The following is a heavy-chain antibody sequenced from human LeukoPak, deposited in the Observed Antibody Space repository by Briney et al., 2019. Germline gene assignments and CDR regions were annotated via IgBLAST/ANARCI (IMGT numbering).Heavy chain of an antibody. D-gene: IGHD2-15*01. J-gene: IGHJ4*02. V-gene: IGHV3-21*01. CDR1: GFAFSSYS. Sequence: PGGSLRLSCAASGFAFSSYSMNWVRQAPGKGLEWVSSISSSSSYIYYADSVKGRFTISRDNAKNSLYLQMNSLRAEDTAVYYCAKDRAVNAGWPDYWGQGTLVTVSS. CDR3: AKDRAVNAGWPDY. CDR2: ISSSSSYI.